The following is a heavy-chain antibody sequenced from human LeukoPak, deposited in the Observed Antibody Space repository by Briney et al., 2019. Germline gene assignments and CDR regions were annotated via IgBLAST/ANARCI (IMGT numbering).Heavy chain of an antibody. CDR2: ISWNSGTI. D-gene: IGHD3-10*01. CDR1: GFSFDDYA. V-gene: IGHV3-9*01. Sequence: SLRLSCVASGFSFDDYAMHWVRQAPGKGLEWVSGISWNSGTIGYADSVKGRLTISRDNAKNSLYLQMNSLRAEDTALYYCAKSIEGSGSYYNSYFDYWGQGTLVTVSS. CDR3: AKSIEGSGSYYNSYFDY. J-gene: IGHJ4*02.